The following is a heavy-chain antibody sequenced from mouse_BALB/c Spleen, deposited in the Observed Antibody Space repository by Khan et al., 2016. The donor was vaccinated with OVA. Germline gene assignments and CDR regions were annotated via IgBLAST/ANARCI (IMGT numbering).Heavy chain of an antibody. J-gene: IGHJ2*01. CDR3: AKTARIKY. D-gene: IGHD1-2*01. Sequence: EVKLLESGPGLVKPSQSLSLTCTVTGYSITSGYGWNWIRQFPGNKLEWMGYISYSGSTNYNPSLKSRISITRDTSKNQFFLQLNSVSTGDTATYYSAKTARIKYWGQGTTLTVSS. CDR1: GYSITSGYG. CDR2: ISYSGST. V-gene: IGHV3-2*02.